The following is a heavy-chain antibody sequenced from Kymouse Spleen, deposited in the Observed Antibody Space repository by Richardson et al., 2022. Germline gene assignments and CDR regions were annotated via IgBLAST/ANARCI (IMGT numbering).Heavy chain of an antibody. V-gene: IGHV3-30*18. CDR1: GFTFSSYG. J-gene: IGHJ6*02. CDR2: ISYDGSNK. D-gene: IGHD3-3*01. Sequence: QVQLVESGGGVVQPGRSLRLSCAASGFTFSSYGMHWVRQAPGKGLEWVAVISYDGSNKYYADSVKGRFTISRDNSKNTLYLQMNSLRAEDTAVYYCAKDKDFWSGYLYYYYGMDVWGQGTTVTVSS. CDR3: AKDKDFWSGYLYYYYGMDV.